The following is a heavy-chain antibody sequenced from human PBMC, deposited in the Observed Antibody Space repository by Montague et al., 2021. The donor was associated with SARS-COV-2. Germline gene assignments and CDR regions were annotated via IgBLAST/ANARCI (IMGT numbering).Heavy chain of an antibody. CDR3: ARLLRSCTNGVGRTYYYYAMGA. CDR2: IYYSGST. J-gene: IGHJ6*01. Sequence: SETLSLTCTVSGGSISGYYWSWIRQPPGKGLEWIGYIYYSGSTKYNPFLESRVTVSVDRSKNQDSLKLSSVTAADTAVYYCARLLRSCTNGVGRTYYYYAMGAWGQGTTGNVSS. CDR1: GGSISGYY. V-gene: IGHV4-59*01. D-gene: IGHD2-8*01.